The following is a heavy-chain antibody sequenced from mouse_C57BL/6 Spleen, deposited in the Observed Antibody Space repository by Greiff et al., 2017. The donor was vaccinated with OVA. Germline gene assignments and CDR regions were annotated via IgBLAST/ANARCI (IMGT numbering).Heavy chain of an antibody. V-gene: IGHV14-4*01. CDR2: IDPENGDT. CDR3: TTYYGSSYPYYFDY. CDR1: GFNIKDDY. J-gene: IGHJ2*01. Sequence: VQLKESGAELVRPGASVKLSCTASGFNIKDDYMPWVKQRPEQGLEWIGWIDPENGDTEYASKFQGQATITADTSSNTAYLQLSSLTSEDTAVYYCTTYYGSSYPYYFDYWGQGTTLTVSS. D-gene: IGHD1-1*01.